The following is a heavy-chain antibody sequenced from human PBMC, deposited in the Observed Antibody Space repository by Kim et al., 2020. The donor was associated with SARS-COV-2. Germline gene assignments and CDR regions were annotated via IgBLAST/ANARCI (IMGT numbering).Heavy chain of an antibody. CDR3: ARDHSYCGGDCYSTLFDY. CDR1: GFTFSSYE. V-gene: IGHV3-48*03. CDR2: ISSSGSTI. J-gene: IGHJ4*02. D-gene: IGHD2-21*02. Sequence: GGSLRLSCAASGFTFSSYEMNWVRQAPGKGLEWVSYISSSGSTIYYADSVKGRFTISRDNAKNSLYLQMNSLRAEDTAVYYCARDHSYCGGDCYSTLFDYWGQGTLVTVSS.